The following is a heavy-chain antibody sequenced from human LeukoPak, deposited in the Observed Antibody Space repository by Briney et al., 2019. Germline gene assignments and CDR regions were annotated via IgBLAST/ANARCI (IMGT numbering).Heavy chain of an antibody. V-gene: IGHV3-23*01. CDR1: GFTFSNSA. CDR2: IDANGGST. CDR3: AKRLGEGDFDY. J-gene: IGHJ4*02. D-gene: IGHD3-10*01. Sequence: GGSLRLSCAASGFTFSNSAMNWVRQAPGKGLKWVSFIDANGGSTYYADSVKGRFIISRDNSKNTLYLQMNSLRAEDTAVYYCAKRLGEGDFDYWGQGTLVTVSS.